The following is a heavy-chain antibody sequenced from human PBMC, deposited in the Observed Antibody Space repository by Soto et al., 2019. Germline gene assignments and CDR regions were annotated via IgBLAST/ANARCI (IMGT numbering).Heavy chain of an antibody. V-gene: IGHV1-2*04. Sequence: ASVKVSCKASGYTFTGYYMHWVRQAPGQGLEWMGWINPNSGGTNYAQKFQGWVTMTRDTSISTAYMELSRLRSDDTAVYYCFCVFIAGRFTDIDYWGQGAVVPVS. D-gene: IGHD3-10*01. CDR1: GYTFTGYY. CDR2: INPNSGGT. J-gene: IGHJ4*02. CDR3: FCVFIAGRFTDIDY.